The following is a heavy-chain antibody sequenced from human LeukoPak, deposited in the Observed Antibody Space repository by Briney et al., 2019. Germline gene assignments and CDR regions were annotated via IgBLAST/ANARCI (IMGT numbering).Heavy chain of an antibody. D-gene: IGHD2-2*02. CDR2: ISYHGANK. V-gene: IGHV3-30*03. Sequence: PGGSLRLSCEASGFTFSTYGVHWVRQAPGKGLEWVAVISYHGANKYYADSVKGRFTISRDNSKNTLYVQMNSLRVEDTAVYYCATKSLLGYTDYWGQGTLVTVSS. CDR1: GFTFSTYG. J-gene: IGHJ4*02. CDR3: ATKSLLGYTDY.